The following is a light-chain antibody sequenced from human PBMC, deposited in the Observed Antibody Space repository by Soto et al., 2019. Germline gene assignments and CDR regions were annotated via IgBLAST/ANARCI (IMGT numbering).Light chain of an antibody. J-gene: IGKJ1*01. CDR2: WAS. V-gene: IGKV4-1*01. Sequence: DVLMTQSPDSLAVSLGERATINCKSSQSVFYSSNNKNYLAWFQQKPGQPPKLLIYWASDRESGVPDRFSASGSWTDFTLTSSGLQAEDVAVYYCQQYYSLPWTFGQGTKVDIK. CDR3: QQYYSLPWT. CDR1: QSVFYSSNNKNY.